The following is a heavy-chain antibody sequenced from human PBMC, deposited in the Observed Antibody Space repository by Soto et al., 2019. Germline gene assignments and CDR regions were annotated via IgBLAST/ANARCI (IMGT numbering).Heavy chain of an antibody. J-gene: IGHJ4*02. CDR1: GGSFSGYY. V-gene: IGHV4-34*01. Sequence: SETLSLTCAVYGGSFSGYYWSWIRQNPGKGLEWIGEINHSGSTNYNPSLKSRVTISVDTSKNQFSLKLSSVTAADTAVYYCASSRTVDTAMVIAYWGQGTLVTVSS. CDR2: INHSGST. D-gene: IGHD5-18*01. CDR3: ASSRTVDTAMVIAY.